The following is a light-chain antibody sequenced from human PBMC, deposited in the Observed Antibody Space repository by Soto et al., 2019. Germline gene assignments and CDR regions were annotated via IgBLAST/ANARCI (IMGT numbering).Light chain of an antibody. J-gene: IGLJ2*01. Sequence: QSVLTQPPSVSAAPGQKVTISCSGSASNIGNTYVSWYQQLPGTAPKLLIYDNHRRPSGIPDRFSGSKSGTSATLGITGLQTGDEADYYCGSWDTGLSAVVFGGGTKVTVL. CDR3: GSWDTGLSAVV. CDR1: ASNIGNTY. CDR2: DNH. V-gene: IGLV1-51*01.